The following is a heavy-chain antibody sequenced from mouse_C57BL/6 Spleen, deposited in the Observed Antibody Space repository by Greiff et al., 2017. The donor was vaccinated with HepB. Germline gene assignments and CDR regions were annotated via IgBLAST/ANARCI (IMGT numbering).Heavy chain of an antibody. CDR2: IDPETGGT. Sequence: QVQLQQSGAELVRPGASVTLSYKASGYTFTDYEMHWVKQTPVHGLEWIGAIDPETGGTAYNQKFKGKAILTADKSSSTAYMELRSLTSEDSAVYYCTRGDGYYGGAWFAYWGQGTLVTVSA. CDR3: TRGDGYYGGAWFAY. V-gene: IGHV1-15*01. J-gene: IGHJ3*01. D-gene: IGHD2-3*01. CDR1: GYTFTDYE.